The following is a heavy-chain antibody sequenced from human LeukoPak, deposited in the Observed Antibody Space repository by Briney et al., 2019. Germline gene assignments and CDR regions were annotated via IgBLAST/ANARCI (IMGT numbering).Heavy chain of an antibody. CDR1: GFTFGSYA. CDR2: ISYDGSNK. V-gene: IGHV3-30-3*01. Sequence: GGSLRLSCAASGFTFGSYAMTWVRQAPGKGLEWVAVISYDGSNKYYADSVKGRFTISRDNSKNTLYLQMNSLRAEDTAVYYCARERAVVVVAEEGYCFDYWGQGTLVTVSS. J-gene: IGHJ4*02. D-gene: IGHD2-15*01. CDR3: ARERAVVVVAEEGYCFDY.